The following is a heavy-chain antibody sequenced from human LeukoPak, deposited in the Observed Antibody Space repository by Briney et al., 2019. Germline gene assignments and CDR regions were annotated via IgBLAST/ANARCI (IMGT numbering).Heavy chain of an antibody. CDR3: ARSRGWLQSHPLGY. Sequence: SETLSLTCAVYGGSFSGYYWSWIRQPPGKGLECIGEIHHSGSTNYNPSLKSRVTLSVDTSKNQFSLTLSSVTAADTAVYYCARSRGWLQSHPLGYWGQGTLVTVSS. V-gene: IGHV4-34*01. CDR2: IHHSGST. D-gene: IGHD5-24*01. J-gene: IGHJ4*02. CDR1: GGSFSGYY.